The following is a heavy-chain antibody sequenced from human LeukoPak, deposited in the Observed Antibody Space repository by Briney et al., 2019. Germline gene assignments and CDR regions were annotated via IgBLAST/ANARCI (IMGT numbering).Heavy chain of an antibody. J-gene: IGHJ4*02. V-gene: IGHV1-69*04. CDR3: ATAPFSLRALDY. CDR1: GGTFSSYA. CDR2: IIPFLGIA. Sequence: GASVKVSCKASGGTFSSYAISWVRQAPGQGLEWMGRIIPFLGIANYAQKFQGRVTITADKSTSTAYMELSNLRSEDTAVYYCATAPFSLRALDYWGQGTLVTVSS.